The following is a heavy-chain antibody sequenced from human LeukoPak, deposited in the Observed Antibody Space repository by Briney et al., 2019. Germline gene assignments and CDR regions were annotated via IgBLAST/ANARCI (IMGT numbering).Heavy chain of an antibody. CDR1: GYTFTGYY. Sequence: ASVKVSCKASGYTFTGYYMHWVRQAPGQGLEWMGWINPNSGGTNYAQKFQGRVTMTRDTSISTAYMELSRLRSDDTAVYYCAGEAGYSPLRGYGMDVWGQGTTVTVSS. V-gene: IGHV1-2*02. CDR2: INPNSGGT. D-gene: IGHD5-24*01. CDR3: AGEAGYSPLRGYGMDV. J-gene: IGHJ6*02.